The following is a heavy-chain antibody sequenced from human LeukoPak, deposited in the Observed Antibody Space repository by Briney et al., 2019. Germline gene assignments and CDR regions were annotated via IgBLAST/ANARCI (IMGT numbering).Heavy chain of an antibody. J-gene: IGHJ4*02. Sequence: PGGSLRLSCAAPGVTFSNYWMNWVRQAPGKGREWVANIKQDGSEPYYVGSVKGRFTISRDNAKNSLFLQMYSLRAEDTAVYYCARVYSSLWAPSFDYWGQGALVTVSS. CDR3: ARVYSSLWAPSFDY. D-gene: IGHD3-22*01. CDR2: IKQDGSEP. CDR1: GVTFSNYW. V-gene: IGHV3-7*05.